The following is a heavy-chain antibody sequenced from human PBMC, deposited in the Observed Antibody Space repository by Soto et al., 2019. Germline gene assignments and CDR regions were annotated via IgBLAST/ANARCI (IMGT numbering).Heavy chain of an antibody. J-gene: IGHJ3*02. D-gene: IGHD4-17*01. Sequence: PGGSLRLSCAASGFTFSMYAMSWVRQAPGKGLEWVSAISAGGSSTYYADSVKGRFTIFRDNSINTLYVQMSSLRTEDTAVYYCAHPRGYGVFDAYDIWGQGTMVTVS. CDR2: ISAGGSST. CDR3: AHPRGYGVFDAYDI. CDR1: GFTFSMYA. V-gene: IGHV3-23*01.